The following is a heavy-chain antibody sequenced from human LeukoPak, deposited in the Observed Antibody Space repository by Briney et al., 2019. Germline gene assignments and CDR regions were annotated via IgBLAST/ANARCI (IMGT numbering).Heavy chain of an antibody. Sequence: GGALRLSCAASGFTFSNAWMSGVRQARGKGLEWVGRIKSKTDGGTTDYGARVKGRFTISRDDSKNTLYLQMNSMTPEDTAVYYCTSTRRQWLVHYYYYYGTDVWGKGTTVTVSS. CDR3: TSTRRQWLVHYYYYYGTDV. V-gene: IGHV3-15*01. CDR1: GFTFSNAW. D-gene: IGHD6-19*01. CDR2: IKSKTDGGTT. J-gene: IGHJ6*04.